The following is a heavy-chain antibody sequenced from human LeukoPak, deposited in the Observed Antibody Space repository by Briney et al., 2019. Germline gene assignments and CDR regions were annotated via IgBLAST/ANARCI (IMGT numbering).Heavy chain of an antibody. CDR3: ARLELAAAGSRWFDP. D-gene: IGHD6-13*01. J-gene: IGHJ5*02. CDR1: GYSISSDYY. V-gene: IGHV4-38-2*02. CDR2: IHHSGRT. Sequence: SETLSLTCTVSGYSISSDYYWGWIRQPPGKGLEWIGSIHHSGRTYYNPSLKSRVTISVDTSKNQFSLKLSSVTAADTAVYYCARLELAAAGSRWFDPWGQEPWSPSPQ.